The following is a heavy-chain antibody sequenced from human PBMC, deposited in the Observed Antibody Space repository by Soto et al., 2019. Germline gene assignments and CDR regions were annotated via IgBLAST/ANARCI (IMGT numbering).Heavy chain of an antibody. V-gene: IGHV4-34*09. J-gene: IGHJ4*02. D-gene: IGHD3-3*01. CDR2: IYYSGST. CDR3: ARATTYYDFWSGYVGFDY. Sequence: SETLSLTCAVYGGSFSGYYWSWIRQPPGKGLEWIGYIYYSGSTYYNPSLKSRVTISVDTSKNQFSLKLSSVTAADTAVYYCARATTYYDFWSGYVGFDYWGQGTLVTVSS. CDR1: GGSFSGYY.